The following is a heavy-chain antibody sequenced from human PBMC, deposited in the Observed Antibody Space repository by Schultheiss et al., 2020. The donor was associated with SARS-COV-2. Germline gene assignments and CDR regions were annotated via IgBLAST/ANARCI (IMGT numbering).Heavy chain of an antibody. V-gene: IGHV3-48*04. CDR2: ISSSGSTI. J-gene: IGHJ6*03. Sequence: GGSLRLSCAASGFTFSSYVVSWVRQAPGKGLEWVSYISSSGSTIYYADSVKGRFTISRDNAKNSLYLQMNSLRAEDTAVYYCASSPDLVVPAGTHYYYMDVWGKGTTVTVSS. CDR3: ASSPDLVVPAGTHYYYMDV. D-gene: IGHD2-2*01. CDR1: GFTFSSYV.